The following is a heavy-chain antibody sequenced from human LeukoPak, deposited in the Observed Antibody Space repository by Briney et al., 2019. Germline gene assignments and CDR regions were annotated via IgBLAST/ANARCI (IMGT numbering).Heavy chain of an antibody. CDR3: ARGYYDSSGYYYESDWFDP. Sequence: SETLSLTCTVSGGSLSSYYWSWIRQPAGKGLEWIGRIYTSGSTNYNPSLKSRVTMSVDTSKNQFSLKLSSVPAADTAVYYCARGYYDSSGYYYESDWFDPWGQGTLVTVSS. CDR2: IYTSGST. J-gene: IGHJ5*02. V-gene: IGHV4-4*07. D-gene: IGHD3-22*01. CDR1: GGSLSSYY.